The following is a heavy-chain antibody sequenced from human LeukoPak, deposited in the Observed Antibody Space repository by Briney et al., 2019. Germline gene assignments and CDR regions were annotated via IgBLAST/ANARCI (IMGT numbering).Heavy chain of an antibody. CDR3: VTGGSNSEAFEI. D-gene: IGHD1-26*01. CDR2: ISSGGSYI. V-gene: IGHV3-21*01. J-gene: IGHJ3*02. CDR1: GFIFTNYG. Sequence: AGSLRLSCAASGFIFTNYGMNWVRQAPGKGLEWVSCISSGGSYIYYADALKGRFTISRDNAKKSLYLQMNSLRAEDTALYYCVTGGSNSEAFEIRARGTMVTVSS.